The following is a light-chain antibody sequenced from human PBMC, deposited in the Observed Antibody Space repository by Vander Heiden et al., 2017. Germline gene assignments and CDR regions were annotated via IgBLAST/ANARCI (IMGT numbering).Light chain of an antibody. V-gene: IGLV1-47*01. Sequence: QSILTQPPSVSGTPGQRVTIYCSGSSSNIGAGHVNWYQQLPGAAPKVLIYGTSQRPSGVADRFSGSKSGTSATLAISGLRSDDEADYYCASWDGSLSVVLFGGGTRLTVL. CDR2: GTS. CDR3: ASWDGSLSVVL. CDR1: SSNIGAGH. J-gene: IGLJ3*02.